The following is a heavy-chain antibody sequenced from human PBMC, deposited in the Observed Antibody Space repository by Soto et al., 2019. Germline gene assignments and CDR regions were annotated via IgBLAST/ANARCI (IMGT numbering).Heavy chain of an antibody. Sequence: GGSLRLSCVGSGFSFSSHGMHWVRQAPGKGLEWVAVISEDGNNKYYGDSVKGRFTISRDNSKNTLYLQMNSLRVEDTPVYYCARESEDLTSNFDYWGQGSLVTV. V-gene: IGHV3-30*03. CDR1: GFSFSSHG. CDR2: ISEDGNNK. J-gene: IGHJ4*02. CDR3: ARESEDLTSNFDY.